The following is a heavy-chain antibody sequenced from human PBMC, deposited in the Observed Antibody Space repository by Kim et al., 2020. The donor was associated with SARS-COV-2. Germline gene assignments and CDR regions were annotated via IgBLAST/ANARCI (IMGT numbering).Heavy chain of an antibody. D-gene: IGHD3-10*01. Sequence: SGPTLVNPTQTLTLTCTFSGFSLSTSGVGVGWIRQPPGKALEWLALIYWDDDKRYSPSLKSRLTITKDTSKNQVVLTMTNMDPVDTATYYCAHTSGVRGVIQYNWFDPWGQGTLVTVSS. V-gene: IGHV2-5*02. CDR2: IYWDDDK. CDR3: AHTSGVRGVIQYNWFDP. CDR1: GFSLSTSGVG. J-gene: IGHJ5*02.